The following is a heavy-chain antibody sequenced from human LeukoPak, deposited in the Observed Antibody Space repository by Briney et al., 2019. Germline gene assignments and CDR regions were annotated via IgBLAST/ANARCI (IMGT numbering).Heavy chain of an antibody. CDR2: ITSDSKII. D-gene: IGHD5-12*01. J-gene: IGHJ4*02. CDR3: ARTSTTGYTNDY. V-gene: IGHV3-48*04. CDR1: TFTFSTYS. Sequence: GESLRLTWSASTFTFSTYSMNWVRQAPGRVLEWVSYITSDSKIIHYADSVKGRFTISRDNAKNSLYLQMNSLRAEDTALYYCARTSTTGYTNDYWGQGTLVTVSS.